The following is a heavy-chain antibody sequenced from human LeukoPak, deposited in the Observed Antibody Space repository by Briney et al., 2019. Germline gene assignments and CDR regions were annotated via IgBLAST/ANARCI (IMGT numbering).Heavy chain of an antibody. CDR2: ISYDGSNK. CDR3: AKDQGFLEWLFEPYFDY. V-gene: IGHV3-30*18. J-gene: IGHJ4*02. CDR1: GFTFSSYG. D-gene: IGHD3-3*01. Sequence: PGRAPRLSCAAPGFTFSSYGMHWVRQAPGKGVGGGAGISYDGSNKYYADSVKGRFTISRDNSKNTLYLQMNSLRAEDTAVYYCAKDQGFLEWLFEPYFDYWGQGTLVTVSS.